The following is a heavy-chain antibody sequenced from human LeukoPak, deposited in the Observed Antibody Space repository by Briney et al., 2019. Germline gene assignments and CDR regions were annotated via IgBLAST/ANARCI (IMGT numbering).Heavy chain of an antibody. CDR2: IYYSGST. CDR3: ASYTDAFDI. CDR1: GDSIRSSSYY. Sequence: PSETLSLTCTVSGDSIRSSSYYWGWTRQPPGKGLEWIGNIYYSGSTYYNPSLKSRVTISVDTSKNQFSLNLSSVTAADTAVYYCASYTDAFDIWGQGTMVTVSS. V-gene: IGHV4-39*07. D-gene: IGHD3-16*01. J-gene: IGHJ3*02.